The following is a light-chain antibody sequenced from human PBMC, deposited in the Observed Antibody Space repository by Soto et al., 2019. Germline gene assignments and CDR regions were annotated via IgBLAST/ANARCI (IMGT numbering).Light chain of an antibody. CDR2: RNN. V-gene: IGLV1-47*01. Sequence: QSVLTQPPSASGTPGQRVTISCSGSSSNIGSNYVYWYQQIPGTAPKLLIYRNNQRPSGVPDRVSGSKSGTSASLAISGLRSGDEADYYCAAWDDSLSGPGVFGGGTKVTVL. J-gene: IGLJ3*02. CDR1: SSNIGSNY. CDR3: AAWDDSLSGPGV.